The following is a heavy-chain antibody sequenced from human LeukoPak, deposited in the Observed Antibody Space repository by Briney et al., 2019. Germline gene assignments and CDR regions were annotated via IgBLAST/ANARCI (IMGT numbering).Heavy chain of an antibody. J-gene: IGHJ4*02. V-gene: IGHV4-61*01. CDR1: GGSVSSHNYY. CDR3: AREWLSFGAHFDY. D-gene: IGHD3-10*01. Sequence: SETLSLTCGVSGGSVSSHNYYWSWLRQPPGKGLECVGFISYTRTTNYNPSLQNQPTLPVDTSKHQFSLKQSSVTAPGTAVYYCAREWLSFGAHFDYWGQGTLVSVFS. CDR2: ISYTRTT.